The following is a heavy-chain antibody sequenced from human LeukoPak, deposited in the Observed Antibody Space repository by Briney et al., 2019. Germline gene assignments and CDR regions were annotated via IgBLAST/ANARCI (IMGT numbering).Heavy chain of an antibody. Sequence: SETLSLTCTVSGYSISSGYFWGWMRQPPGKGLEWIGSIYQSETAHYNPSLKSRVTISVDTSKNQFSLKLSSVTAADTAVYYCARGHRNYLDYWGQGTLVTVSS. CDR3: ARGHRNYLDY. V-gene: IGHV4-38-2*02. CDR2: IYQSETA. D-gene: IGHD1-14*01. CDR1: GYSISSGYF. J-gene: IGHJ4*02.